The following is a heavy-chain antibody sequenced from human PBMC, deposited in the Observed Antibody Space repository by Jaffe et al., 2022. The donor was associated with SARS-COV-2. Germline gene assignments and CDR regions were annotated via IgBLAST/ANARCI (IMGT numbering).Heavy chain of an antibody. J-gene: IGHJ3*02. V-gene: IGHV3-15*01. CDR3: TTDMQWLVSDAFDI. CDR2: IKSKTDGGTT. Sequence: EVQLVESGGGLVKPGGSLRLSCAASGFTFSNAWMSWVRQAPGKGLEWVGRIKSKTDGGTTDYAAPVKGRFTISRDDSKNTLYLQMNSLKTEDTAVYYCTTDMQWLVSDAFDIWGQGTMVTVSS. D-gene: IGHD6-19*01. CDR1: GFTFSNAW.